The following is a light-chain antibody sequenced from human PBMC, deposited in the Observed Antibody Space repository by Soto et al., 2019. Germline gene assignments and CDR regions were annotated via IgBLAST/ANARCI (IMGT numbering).Light chain of an antibody. V-gene: IGLV2-14*01. Sequence: QSALTQPASVSGSPGQSITISFTGTSSDVGAYNYVSWFQQHPGKAPKLMIYEVSNRPSGVSNRFSGSRSVNTASLTISGLQPEDEADYYCSSYTISGTYVFGTGTKVTVL. CDR3: SSYTISGTYV. CDR2: EVS. CDR1: SSDVGAYNY. J-gene: IGLJ1*01.